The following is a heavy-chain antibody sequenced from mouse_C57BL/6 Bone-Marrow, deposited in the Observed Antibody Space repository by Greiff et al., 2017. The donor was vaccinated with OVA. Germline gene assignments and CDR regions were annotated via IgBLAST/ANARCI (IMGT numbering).Heavy chain of an antibody. Sequence: EVQLVESGGDLVKPGGSLKLSCAASGFTFSSYGMSWVRQTPDKRLEWVATISSGGSYTYYPDSVKGRFTISRDNAKNTLYLQMSSLKSEDTAMYYCARQVDYGSFCNYWGQGTTLTVSS. CDR2: ISSGGSYT. V-gene: IGHV5-6*01. J-gene: IGHJ2*01. CDR3: ARQVDYGSFCNY. CDR1: GFTFSSYG. D-gene: IGHD1-1*01.